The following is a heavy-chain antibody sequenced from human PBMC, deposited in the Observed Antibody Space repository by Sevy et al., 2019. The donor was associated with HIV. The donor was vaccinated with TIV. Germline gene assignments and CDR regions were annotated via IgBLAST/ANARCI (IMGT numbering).Heavy chain of an antibody. CDR2: IYYSGST. Sequence: SETLSLTCTVSGGSISSGGYYWSWIRQHPGKGLEWIGYIYYSGSTYYNPSLKSRFTISVDTSKNQFSLKLSSVTAADTAVYYCARAWDDILTGYNMAFNSWGQGTLVTVSS. J-gene: IGHJ5*02. D-gene: IGHD3-9*01. CDR3: ARAWDDILTGYNMAFNS. CDR1: GGSISSGGYY. V-gene: IGHV4-31*03.